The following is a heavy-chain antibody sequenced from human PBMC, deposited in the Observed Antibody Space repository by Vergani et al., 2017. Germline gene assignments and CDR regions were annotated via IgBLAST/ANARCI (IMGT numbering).Heavy chain of an antibody. V-gene: IGHV3-23*01. CDR1: GFTFRSYA. J-gene: IGHJ6*02. D-gene: IGHD3-3*01. CDR3: AKALGPLDVLEWAPYYYGMDV. CDR2: ISGSGGST. Sequence: EVQLLESGGGLVQPGGSLRLSCAASGFTFRSYAMSWVRQAPGKGWEGVSAISGSGGSTYYADSVKGRFTISRDNSKNTLYLQMNSLRAEATAVYYCAKALGPLDVLEWAPYYYGMDVWGQGTTVTVSS.